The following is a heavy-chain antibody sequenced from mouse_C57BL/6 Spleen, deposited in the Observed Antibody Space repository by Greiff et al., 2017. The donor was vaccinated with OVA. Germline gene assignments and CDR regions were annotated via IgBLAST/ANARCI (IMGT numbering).Heavy chain of an antibody. V-gene: IGHV3-6*01. J-gene: IGHJ4*01. D-gene: IGHD1-1*01. CDR1: GYSITSGYY. CDR3: ARALITRLLDY. CDR2: ISYDGSN. Sequence: VQLKESGPGLVKPSQSLSLTCSVTGYSITSGYYWNWIRQFPGNKLEWMGYISYDGSNNYNPSLKNRISITRDTSKNQFFLKLNSGTTEDTATYYCARALITRLLDYWGQGTSVTVSS.